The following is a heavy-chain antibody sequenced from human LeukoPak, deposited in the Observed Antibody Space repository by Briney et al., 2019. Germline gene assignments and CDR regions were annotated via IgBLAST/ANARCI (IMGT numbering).Heavy chain of an antibody. J-gene: IGHJ4*02. CDR3: ARAPITSPFYFDY. D-gene: IGHD2-2*01. CDR1: GFAFDEHG. V-gene: IGHV3-20*04. Sequence: TGGSLRLSCTASGFAFDEHGMSWVRQVPGKGLEWVSGINWSGGSTGYADPLRGRFTISRDNAKNSLYFQMDSLRAEDTALYYCARAPITSPFYFDYWGQGTLVTVSS. CDR2: INWSGGST.